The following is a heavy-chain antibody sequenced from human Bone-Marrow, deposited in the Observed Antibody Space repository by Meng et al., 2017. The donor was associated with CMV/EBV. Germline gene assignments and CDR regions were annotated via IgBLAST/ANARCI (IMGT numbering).Heavy chain of an antibody. CDR2: IYYSGST. Sequence: SEPLSLTCTVSGGSISSYYWSWIRQPPGKGLERIGYIYYSGSTNYNPSLKSRVTISVDTSKNQFSLKLSSVTAADTAVYYCASGGWNAQDYWGQGTLVTVSS. CDR1: GGSISSYY. V-gene: IGHV4-59*08. D-gene: IGHD1-1*01. CDR3: ASGGWNAQDY. J-gene: IGHJ4*02.